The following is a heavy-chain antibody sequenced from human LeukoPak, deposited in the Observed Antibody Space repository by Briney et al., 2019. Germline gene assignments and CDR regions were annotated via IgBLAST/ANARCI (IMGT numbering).Heavy chain of an antibody. CDR3: AADRAGSYLRFIY. V-gene: IGHV1-58*01. J-gene: IGHJ4*02. CDR2: IVVGSGNT. D-gene: IGHD3-10*01. Sequence: SVKVSCKASGFTFTSSVVQWVRQARGQRLEWIGWIVVGSGNTNYAQKFQERVTITRDMSTSTAYMELSSLRFEDTAVYYCAADRAGSYLRFIYWGQGTPVTVSS. CDR1: GFTFTSSV.